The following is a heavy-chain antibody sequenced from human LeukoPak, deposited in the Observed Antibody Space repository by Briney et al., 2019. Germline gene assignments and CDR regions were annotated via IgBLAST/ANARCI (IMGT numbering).Heavy chain of an antibody. CDR3: ARITSGWYYFDY. CDR1: GFTVSGNY. CDR2: IYSGDST. Sequence: GGSLRLSCAASGFTVSGNYMTWVRQAPGKGLEWVSVIYSGDSTYYADSVKGRFTISRDNSKNTLYLQMNSLRAEDTAVYYCARITSGWYYFDYWGQGTLVTVSS. J-gene: IGHJ4*02. V-gene: IGHV3-66*01. D-gene: IGHD6-19*01.